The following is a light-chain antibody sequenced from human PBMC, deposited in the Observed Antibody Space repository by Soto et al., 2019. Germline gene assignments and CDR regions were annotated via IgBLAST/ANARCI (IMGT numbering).Light chain of an antibody. CDR3: QQFNNLPLT. Sequence: EIVLTQSPGTLSLSPGERATLSCRASQSLSNNYLAWYQQKPGQTPRLLIHSATSRSTGIPDRFSGSGSGTDFTLTISRLEPEDFAVYYCQQFNNLPLTFGGGTKVEIK. CDR1: QSLSNNY. V-gene: IGKV3-20*01. J-gene: IGKJ4*01. CDR2: SAT.